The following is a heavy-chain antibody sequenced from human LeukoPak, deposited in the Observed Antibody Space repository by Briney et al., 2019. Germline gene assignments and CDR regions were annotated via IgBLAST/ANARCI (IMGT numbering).Heavy chain of an antibody. J-gene: IGHJ4*02. V-gene: IGHV4-34*01. CDR3: ARGVSAYYGIEHYFDY. Sequence: SETLSLTCAVYGGSFSGYYWSWIRQPPGKGLEWIGEINHSGSTYYNPSLKSRVTISVDRSKNQFSLKLSSVTAADTAVYYCARGVSAYYGIEHYFDYWGQGTLVTVSS. CDR1: GGSFSGYY. CDR2: INHSGST. D-gene: IGHD4-17*01.